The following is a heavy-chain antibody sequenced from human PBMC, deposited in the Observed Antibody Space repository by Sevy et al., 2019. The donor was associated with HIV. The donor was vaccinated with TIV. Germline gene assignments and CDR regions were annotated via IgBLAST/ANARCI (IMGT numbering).Heavy chain of an antibody. Sequence: GGSLRLSCAASGFTISSNYMSWVRQAPGKGLEWVSVSYSGGSTYYADSVKGRFTISRDNSKNTLYLQMNSLRAEDTAVYYCARVPSRIRLYYYVDVWGKGTTVTVSS. CDR1: GFTISSNY. D-gene: IGHD4-17*01. V-gene: IGHV3-53*01. CDR3: ARVPSRIRLYYYVDV. J-gene: IGHJ6*03. CDR2: SYSGGST.